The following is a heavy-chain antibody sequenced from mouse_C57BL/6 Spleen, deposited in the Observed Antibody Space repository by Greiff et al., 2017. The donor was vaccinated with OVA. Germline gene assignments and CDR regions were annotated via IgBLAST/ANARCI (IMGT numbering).Heavy chain of an antibody. Sequence: QVQLQQSGAELARPGASVKMSCKASGYTFTSYTMHWVKQRPGQGLEWIGYINPSSGYTKYNQKFKDKATLTADKSSSTAYMQLSSLTSEDSAVYYGAISTMVTTGFAYWGQGTLVTVSA. V-gene: IGHV1-4*01. J-gene: IGHJ3*01. CDR3: AISTMVTTGFAY. D-gene: IGHD2-2*01. CDR1: GYTFTSYT. CDR2: INPSSGYT.